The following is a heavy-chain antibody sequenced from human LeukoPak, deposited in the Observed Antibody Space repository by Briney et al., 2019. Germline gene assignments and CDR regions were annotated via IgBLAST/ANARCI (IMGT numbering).Heavy chain of an antibody. CDR3: ASDSPNYFDY. V-gene: IGHV1-46*01. J-gene: IGHJ4*02. CDR2: INPSGGST. CDR1: GYTFTSYA. Sequence: GASVKVSCKASGYTFTSYAMNWVRQAPGQGLEWMGWINPSGGSTSYAQKFQGRVTMTRDTSTSTVYMELSSLRSEDTAVYYCASDSPNYFDYWGQGTLVTVSS.